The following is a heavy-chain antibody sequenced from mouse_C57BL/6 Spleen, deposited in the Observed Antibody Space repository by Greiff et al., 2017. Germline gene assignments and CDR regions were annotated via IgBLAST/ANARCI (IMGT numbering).Heavy chain of an antibody. J-gene: IGHJ4*01. Sequence: VKLQESGAELVRPGASVTLSCKASGYTFTDYEMHWVKQTPVHGLEWIGAIDPETGGTAYNQKFKGKAILTADKSSSTAYMELRSLTSEDSAVYYCTRPYYYGSSYYAMDYWGQGTSVTVSS. V-gene: IGHV1-15*01. D-gene: IGHD1-1*01. CDR3: TRPYYYGSSYYAMDY. CDR1: GYTFTDYE. CDR2: IDPETGGT.